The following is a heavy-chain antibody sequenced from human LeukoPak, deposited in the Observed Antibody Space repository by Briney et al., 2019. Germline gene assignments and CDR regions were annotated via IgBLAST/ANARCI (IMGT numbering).Heavy chain of an antibody. V-gene: IGHV3-11*01. CDR1: GFTFSDYY. Sequence: NPGGSLRLSCAASGFTFSDYYMSWIRQAPGKGLEWVSYISSSGRIIYYADSVKGRFTISRDNAKNSLYLQMNSLRAEDTAVYYCARVGSTVTTPYYDYWGQGTLVTVSS. J-gene: IGHJ4*02. D-gene: IGHD4-17*01. CDR2: ISSSGRII. CDR3: ARVGSTVTTPYYDY.